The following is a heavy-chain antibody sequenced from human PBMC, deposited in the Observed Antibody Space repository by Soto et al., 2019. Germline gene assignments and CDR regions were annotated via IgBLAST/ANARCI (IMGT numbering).Heavy chain of an antibody. CDR3: ARDPGSGSYYGWFDP. CDR1: GGSISSRGYY. Sequence: SETPSLTCTVSGGSISSRGYYWGWIRQPPGKGLEWIGTIYYSGSTYYNPSLKSRVTISVDTSKNQFSLKLSSVTAADTAVYYCARDPGSGSYYGWFDPWGQG. J-gene: IGHJ5*02. CDR2: IYYSGST. D-gene: IGHD3-10*01. V-gene: IGHV4-39*07.